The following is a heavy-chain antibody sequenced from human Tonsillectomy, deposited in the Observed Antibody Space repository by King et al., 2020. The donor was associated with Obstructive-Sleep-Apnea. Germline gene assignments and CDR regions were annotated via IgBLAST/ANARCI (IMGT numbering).Heavy chain of an antibody. CDR1: GFTVSSNY. D-gene: IGHD1-26*01. Sequence: VQLVESGGGLVQPGGSLRLSFAASGFTVSSNYMSWVRQAPGKGLEWVSVIYSGGSTYYADSVKGRFTISRDNSKNTLDLQMNSLRAEDTAVYYCARDFLDSGGYYYYGMDVWGQGTTVTVSS. J-gene: IGHJ6*02. CDR3: ARDFLDSGGYYYYGMDV. CDR2: IYSGGST. V-gene: IGHV3-66*01.